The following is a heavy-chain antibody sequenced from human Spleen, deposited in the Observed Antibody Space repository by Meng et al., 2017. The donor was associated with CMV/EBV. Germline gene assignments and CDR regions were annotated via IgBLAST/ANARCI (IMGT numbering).Heavy chain of an antibody. CDR3: AKDLVVGTTAVYYYNGMDV. CDR1: GFTFSSYA. J-gene: IGHJ6*02. D-gene: IGHD1-26*01. Sequence: GESLKISCAASGFTFSSYAMNWVRQAPGQGLEWVSAISGSGGGTYYADSVKGRFTISRDNSKNTLYLQMSSLRAEDTAVYHCAKDLVVGTTAVYYYNGMDVWGQGTTVTVSS. CDR2: ISGSGGGT. V-gene: IGHV3-23*01.